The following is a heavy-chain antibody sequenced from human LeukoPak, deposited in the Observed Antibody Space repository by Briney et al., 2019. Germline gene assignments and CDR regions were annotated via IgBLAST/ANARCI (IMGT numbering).Heavy chain of an antibody. J-gene: IGHJ6*02. D-gene: IGHD2-15*01. Sequence: GGSLRLSCAASGFTFSSYWMHWVRQAPGKGLMWVSRINSDGSSTVYADSVKGRFTISRDNAKNTLYLQMNSLRAEDTAVYYCVGLAVLDGMDVWGQGTTVTVSS. CDR2: INSDGSST. V-gene: IGHV3-74*01. CDR3: VGLAVLDGMDV. CDR1: GFTFSSYW.